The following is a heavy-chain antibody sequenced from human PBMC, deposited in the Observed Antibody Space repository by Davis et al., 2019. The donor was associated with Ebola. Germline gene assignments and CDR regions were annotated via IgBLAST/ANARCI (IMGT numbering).Heavy chain of an antibody. CDR1: GGSISSSNW. V-gene: IGHV4-4*02. J-gene: IGHJ6*02. D-gene: IGHD3-9*01. Sequence: PSETLSLTCAVSGGSISSSNWWSWVRQPPGKGLEWIGEIYHSGSTNYNPSLKSRVTISVDTSKNQFSLKLSSVTAADTAVYYCARDNFNLRYFDWLLSVESDGMDVWGQGTTVTVSS. CDR3: ARDNFNLRYFDWLLSVESDGMDV. CDR2: IYHSGST.